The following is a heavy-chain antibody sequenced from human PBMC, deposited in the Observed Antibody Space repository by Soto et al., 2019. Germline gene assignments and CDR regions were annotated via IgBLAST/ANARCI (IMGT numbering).Heavy chain of an antibody. V-gene: IGHV1-69*01. J-gene: IGHJ4*02. CDR1: GGAFSNYA. CDR2: ILPRLKTP. Sequence: QVRLVQSGAEVRKTGSSVKVSYKTSGGAFSNYAIVWVRQAPGQGLEWMGEILPRLKTPTYAQKFQGRVTLTADELTTTAYMELSSLTHEDTAVYYCARDLDDGGNSVYDFWGQGTLVTVSS. D-gene: IGHD4-4*01. CDR3: ARDLDDGGNSVYDF.